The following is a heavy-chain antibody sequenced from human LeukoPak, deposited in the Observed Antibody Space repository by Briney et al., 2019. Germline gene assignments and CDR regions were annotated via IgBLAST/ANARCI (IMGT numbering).Heavy chain of an antibody. CDR3: AKSGSIWYYFDY. J-gene: IGHJ4*02. CDR2: ITGSGDST. CDR1: GFTVSSDH. D-gene: IGHD6-13*01. Sequence: GGSLRLSCAAPGFTVSSDHMTWVRQAPGKGLEWVSAITGSGDSTEFADSVKGRFTVSRDNSKNTLYLQMNSLRAEDTAVYYCAKSGSIWYYFDYWGQGTLVTVSS. V-gene: IGHV3-23*01.